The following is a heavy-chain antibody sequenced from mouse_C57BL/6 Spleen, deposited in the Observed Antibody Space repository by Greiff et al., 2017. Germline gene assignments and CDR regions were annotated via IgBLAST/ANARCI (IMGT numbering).Heavy chain of an antibody. CDR1: GYAFTNYL. D-gene: IGHD1-1*01. Sequence: VKLLESGAELVRPGTSVKVSCKASGYAFTNYLIEWVKQRPGQGLEWIGVINPGSGGTNYNEKFKGKATLTADKSSSTAYMQLSSLTSEDSAVYFCARFPYYGSTNYAMDYWGQGTSVTVSS. V-gene: IGHV1-54*01. CDR2: INPGSGGT. J-gene: IGHJ4*01. CDR3: ARFPYYGSTNYAMDY.